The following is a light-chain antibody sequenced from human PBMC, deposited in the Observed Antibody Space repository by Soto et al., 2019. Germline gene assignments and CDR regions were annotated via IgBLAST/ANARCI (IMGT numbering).Light chain of an antibody. Sequence: DIQMTQSPSSLSASVGDRVTITCRASQRIRRSLYWFQQNAGKAPQVLIYDASSLQSGVPPRFNDSGSGTDFPLTISSLHAEDLATYYGQQSYNTPRTFGQGTRVEIK. CDR1: QRIRRS. CDR3: QQSYNTPRT. V-gene: IGKV1-39*01. CDR2: DAS. J-gene: IGKJ1*01.